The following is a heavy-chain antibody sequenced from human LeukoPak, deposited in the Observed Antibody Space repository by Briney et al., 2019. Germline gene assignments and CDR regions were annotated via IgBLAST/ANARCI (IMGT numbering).Heavy chain of an antibody. D-gene: IGHD1-26*01. V-gene: IGHV1-8*01. Sequence: GASVKVSCKASGYTFTSYDISWVRQATGQGLEWMGWTNPKSGNTGYAQKFQGRVTMTGSTSISTAYMELSSLRSEDTAVYYCARVTGSIDYWGQGTLVTVSS. CDR2: TNPKSGNT. J-gene: IGHJ4*02. CDR3: ARVTGSIDY. CDR1: GYTFTSYD.